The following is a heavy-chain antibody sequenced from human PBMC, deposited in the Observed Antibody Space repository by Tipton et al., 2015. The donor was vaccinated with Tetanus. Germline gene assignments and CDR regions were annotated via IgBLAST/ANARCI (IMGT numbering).Heavy chain of an antibody. Sequence: SYSMNWVRQAPGKGLEWIGIIYYSGSTYYNASLRSRVTISVDTSKNQFSLQLRSVTAADTAVYYCARQDTLNYYYVGYFHDWGQGTLVTVSS. CDR2: IYYSGST. V-gene: IGHV4-39*01. D-gene: IGHD3-22*01. J-gene: IGHJ1*01. CDR1: SYS. CDR3: ARQDTLNYYYVGYFHD.